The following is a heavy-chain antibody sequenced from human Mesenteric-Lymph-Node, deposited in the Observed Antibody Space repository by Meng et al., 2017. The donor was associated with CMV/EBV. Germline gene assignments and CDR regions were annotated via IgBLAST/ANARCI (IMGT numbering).Heavy chain of an antibody. J-gene: IGHJ4*02. D-gene: IGHD4-17*01. Sequence: GESLKISCAASGFTFSDSAMHWVRQASGKGLEWVGRIRSKANSYATAYAASVKGRFTISRDDSKNTAYLQMNSLKTEDTAVYYCTSGDPLALGGQGTLVTVSS. CDR1: GFTFSDSA. CDR3: TSGDPLAL. V-gene: IGHV3-73*01. CDR2: IRSKANSYAT.